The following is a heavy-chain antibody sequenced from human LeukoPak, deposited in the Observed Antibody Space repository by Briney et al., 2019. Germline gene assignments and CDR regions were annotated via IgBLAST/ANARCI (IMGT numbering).Heavy chain of an antibody. CDR3: ARDKGIAAAGYYYYGMDV. J-gene: IGHJ6*02. V-gene: IGHV3-74*01. D-gene: IGHD6-13*01. CDR2: INSDGSST. CDR1: GFTFSSYW. Sequence: GGSLRLSCAASGFTFSSYWMHWVRQAPGKGLVWVSRINSDGSSTSYADSVKGRFTISRDNAKNTLYLQMNSLRAEDTAVYYCARDKGIAAAGYYYYGMDVWGQGTTVTVSS.